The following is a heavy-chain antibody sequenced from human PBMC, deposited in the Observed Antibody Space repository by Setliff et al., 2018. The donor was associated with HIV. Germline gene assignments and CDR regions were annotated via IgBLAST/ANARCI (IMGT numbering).Heavy chain of an antibody. CDR2: FNPNSGVT. D-gene: IGHD3-3*01. CDR1: GFIFTDYQ. CDR3: AREPQGDFWSGYSSRGLDY. Sequence: ASVKVSCKASGFIFTDYQIHWVRQAPGQGLEWMGRFNPNSGVTSSPQNFQGRVTMTRDTSINTAYMELSRLTSDDTAFYYCAREPQGDFWSGYSSRGLDYWGQGTLVT. V-gene: IGHV1-2*06. J-gene: IGHJ4*02.